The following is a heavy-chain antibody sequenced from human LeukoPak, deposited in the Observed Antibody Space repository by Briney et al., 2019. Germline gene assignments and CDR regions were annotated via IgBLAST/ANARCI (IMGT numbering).Heavy chain of an antibody. V-gene: IGHV4-31*03. CDR2: INHSGST. Sequence: PSQTLSLTCTVSGGSISSGGYYWSWIRQHPGKGLEWIGEINHSGSTNYNPSLKSRVTISVDTSKDQFSLKLSSVTAADTAVYYCARGIPRAFDIWGQGTMVTVSS. CDR1: GGSISSGGYY. J-gene: IGHJ3*02. CDR3: ARGIPRAFDI.